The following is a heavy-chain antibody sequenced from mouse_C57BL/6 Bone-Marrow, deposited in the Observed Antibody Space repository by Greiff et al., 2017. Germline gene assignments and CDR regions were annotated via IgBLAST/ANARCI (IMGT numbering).Heavy chain of an antibody. CDR2: ISSGSSTI. Sequence: EVKLVESGGGLVKPGGSLKLSCAASGFTFSDYGMHWVRQAPEKGLEWVAYISSGSSTIYYADTVKGRFTISRDNAKNTLFLQMTSLRSEDTAMYDGARGLYYGSSYYFDYWGQGTTLTVSS. CDR1: GFTFSDYG. D-gene: IGHD1-1*01. J-gene: IGHJ2*01. V-gene: IGHV5-17*01. CDR3: ARGLYYGSSYYFDY.